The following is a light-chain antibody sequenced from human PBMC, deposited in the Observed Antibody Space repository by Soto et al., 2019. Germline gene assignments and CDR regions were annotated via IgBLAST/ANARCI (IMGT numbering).Light chain of an antibody. Sequence: DIQMTQSPSSLSASVGDRVTITCQASQDISNYLNWYQQKPGKAPKLLIYDASNLETGVPSRFRGSGSGTDFTFTISSLQPEAIATYYCQQYDNLLPMYTFGQGTKLEIK. CDR1: QDISNY. V-gene: IGKV1-33*01. CDR3: QQYDNLLPMYT. J-gene: IGKJ2*01. CDR2: DAS.